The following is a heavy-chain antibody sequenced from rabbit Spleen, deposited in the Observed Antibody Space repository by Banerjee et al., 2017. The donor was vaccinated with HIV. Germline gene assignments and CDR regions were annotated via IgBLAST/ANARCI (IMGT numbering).Heavy chain of an antibody. D-gene: IGHD8-1*01. Sequence: QSLEESGGDLVKPGASLTLTCTASGFSFSNSDYMCWVRQAPGKGLEWIACIDAGNSGFTYFASWAKGRFTISKTSSTTVTLQMTSLTAADTATYFCARDSGSSFSSYGMDLWGPGTLVTVS. CDR1: GFSFSNSDY. V-gene: IGHV1S40*01. CDR2: IDAGNSGFT. J-gene: IGHJ6*01. CDR3: ARDSGSSFSSYGMDL.